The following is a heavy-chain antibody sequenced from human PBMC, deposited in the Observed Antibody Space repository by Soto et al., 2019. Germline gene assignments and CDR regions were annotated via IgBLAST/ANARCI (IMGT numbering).Heavy chain of an antibody. J-gene: IGHJ4*02. Sequence: GSLRLSCAASGFTFSGYSMNWVRQAPGKGLEWVSYISSSGSPIYYADSVKGRFTISRDDAKNSLYLQMNSLRAEDTALYYCARDQDWSFDYWGQGTLVTVSS. CDR3: ARDQDWSFDY. CDR2: ISSSGSPI. D-gene: IGHD3-9*01. V-gene: IGHV3-48*01. CDR1: GFTFSGYS.